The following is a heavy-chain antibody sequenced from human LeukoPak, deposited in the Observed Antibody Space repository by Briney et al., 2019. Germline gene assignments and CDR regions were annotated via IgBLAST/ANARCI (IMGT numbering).Heavy chain of an antibody. D-gene: IGHD6-13*01. CDR2: INQDGSAR. CDR1: GFTFNRYW. Sequence: GGSLRLSCVGSGFTFNRYWMSWVRHAPGKGLEWVANINQDGSARYHVDSVRGRFTISRDNAKNSLYLQMNSLRSEDTAVYYCARVGVLGIAAAGPRGAFDIWGQGTMVTVSS. J-gene: IGHJ3*02. V-gene: IGHV3-7*03. CDR3: ARVGVLGIAAAGPRGAFDI.